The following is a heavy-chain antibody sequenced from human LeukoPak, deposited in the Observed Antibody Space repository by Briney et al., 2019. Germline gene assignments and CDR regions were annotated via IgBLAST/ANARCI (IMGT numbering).Heavy chain of an antibody. Sequence: PSETLSLTCAVYGGSFSGYYWSWIRQPPGKGLEWIGEINHSGSTNYNPSLKSRVTISVDTSKNQFSLKLSSLTAADTAVYYCARSRVLRYFDWLSDYWGQGTLVTVSS. J-gene: IGHJ4*02. CDR3: ARSRVLRYFDWLSDY. CDR2: INHSGST. D-gene: IGHD3-9*01. V-gene: IGHV4-34*01. CDR1: GGSFSGYY.